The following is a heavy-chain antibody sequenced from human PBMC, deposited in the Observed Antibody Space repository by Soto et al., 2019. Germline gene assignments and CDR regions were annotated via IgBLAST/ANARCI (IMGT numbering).Heavy chain of an antibody. D-gene: IGHD3-10*01. CDR2: IYTSGST. Sequence: SETLSLTCTVSGGSIIRYYWSWIRQPAGKGLEWIGRIYTSGSTNYNPSLKSRVTMSVDTSKNQFSLKLSSVTAADTAVYYCARVHGSGSYYNGAYYYYYGMDVWGQGTTVTVSS. J-gene: IGHJ6*02. V-gene: IGHV4-4*07. CDR1: GGSIIRYY. CDR3: ARVHGSGSYYNGAYYYYYGMDV.